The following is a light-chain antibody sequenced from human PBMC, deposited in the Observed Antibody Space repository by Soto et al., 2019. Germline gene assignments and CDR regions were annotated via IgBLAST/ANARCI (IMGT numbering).Light chain of an antibody. Sequence: QAVVTQSSSASASLGSSAKLTCILSSGHSTYIIAWHQQQPGKAPRFLMTLDRSGSYNRGSGVPDRFSGSSSRADRYLTISNLQFEDEGDYYCETWYSNTHKVFGGGTKLTVL. V-gene: IGLV4-60*02. J-gene: IGLJ3*02. CDR1: SGHSTYI. CDR2: LDRSGSY. CDR3: ETWYSNTHKV.